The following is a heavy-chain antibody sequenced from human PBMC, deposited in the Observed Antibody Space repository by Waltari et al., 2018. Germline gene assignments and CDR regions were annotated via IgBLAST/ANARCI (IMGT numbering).Heavy chain of an antibody. CDR1: GGSFSGYY. Sequence: QVPLPQWGAGLLKPSETLSLPCAFYGGSFSGYYWSWIRQPPGKGLEWIGEINHSGSTNYNPSLKSRVTISVDTSKNQFSLRLSSVTAADTAVYYCARITTVTTSAFDIWGQGTMVTVSS. V-gene: IGHV4-34*01. D-gene: IGHD4-17*01. CDR2: INHSGST. J-gene: IGHJ3*02. CDR3: ARITTVTTSAFDI.